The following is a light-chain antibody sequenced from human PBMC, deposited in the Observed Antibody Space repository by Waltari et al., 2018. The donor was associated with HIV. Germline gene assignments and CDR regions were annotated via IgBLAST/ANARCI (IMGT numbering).Light chain of an antibody. V-gene: IGKV3-15*01. Sequence: ELVMTQSPAPLSVSRRERATLSCRASQSVITNLAWYQQRLGKPPRLLIYAASPRATNIPARFSGGGSGTEFTLTISSLQSEDFAIYYCQQYNNWPRTFGQGTKVEV. J-gene: IGKJ1*01. CDR3: QQYNNWPRT. CDR2: AAS. CDR1: QSVITN.